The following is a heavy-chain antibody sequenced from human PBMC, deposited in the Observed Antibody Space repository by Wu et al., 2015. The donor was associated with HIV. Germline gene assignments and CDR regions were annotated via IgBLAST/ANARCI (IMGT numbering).Heavy chain of an antibody. CDR2: IRGYNGNT. V-gene: IGHV1-18*01. Sequence: QLLQSGAEVRKPGASVKVSCKTSGYTFRNYGISWVRQAPGQGLEWMGWIRGYNGNTYYAQKFQDRVIMTTDMSTNTAYMELQTLRSDDTAIYYCAKGVVPAIIHWFDSWGQGTLVTVSS. J-gene: IGHJ5*01. D-gene: IGHD2-2*01. CDR3: AKGVVPAIIHWFDS. CDR1: GYTFRNYG.